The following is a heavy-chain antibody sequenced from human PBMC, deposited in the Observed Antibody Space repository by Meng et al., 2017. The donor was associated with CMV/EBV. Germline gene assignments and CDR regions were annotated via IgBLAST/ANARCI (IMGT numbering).Heavy chain of an antibody. V-gene: IGHV1-2*02. D-gene: IGHD4-17*01. CDR1: GDTFTDYY. CDR2: INPNSGDT. CDR3: TRDAHLTTVTPNWFDP. J-gene: IGHJ5*02. Sequence: QVQLVQSGDELRKPGASVKVSCKASGDTFTDYYMHWGRQAPGQGLEWMGCINPNSGDTNYAQKFQGRVTMTRDTSISTAYMELSRLRSDDTAVYYCTRDAHLTTVTPNWFDPWGQGTLVTVSS.